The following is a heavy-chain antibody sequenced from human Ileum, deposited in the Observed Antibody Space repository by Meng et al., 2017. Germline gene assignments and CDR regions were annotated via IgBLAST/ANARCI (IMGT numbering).Heavy chain of an antibody. CDR3: ARDAVPTVTYYYNWFDP. J-gene: IGHJ5*02. D-gene: IGHD4-17*01. Sequence: HPLCSGTLSLKPSHPRPLTCPVAGVSISSYHRSANRQPALKLLRLLGRIYTSGSTNYNPSLKSRVTMSVDTSKNHFSLNLSSVTAADTAVYYCARDAVPTVTYYYNWFDPWGQGTLVTVSS. CDR2: IYTSGST. CDR1: GVSISSYH. V-gene: IGHV4-4*07.